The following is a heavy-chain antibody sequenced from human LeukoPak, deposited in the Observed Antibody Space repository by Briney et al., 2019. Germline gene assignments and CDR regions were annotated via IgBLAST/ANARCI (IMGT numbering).Heavy chain of an antibody. Sequence: PSETLSLTCTVSGGSISSSSYYWGWIRQPPGKGLEWIGYIYYSGSTNYNPSLKSRVTISVDTSKNQFSLKLSSVTAADTAVYYCARQSGFPYCGGDCYLASPGAFDIWGQGTMVTVSS. D-gene: IGHD2-21*02. CDR1: GGSISSSSYY. J-gene: IGHJ3*02. CDR2: IYYSGST. V-gene: IGHV4-61*05. CDR3: ARQSGFPYCGGDCYLASPGAFDI.